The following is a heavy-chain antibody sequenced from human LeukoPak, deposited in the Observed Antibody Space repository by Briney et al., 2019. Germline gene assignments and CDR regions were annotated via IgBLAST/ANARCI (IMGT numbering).Heavy chain of an antibody. CDR3: ARLIPMRYYDSSGYFDY. CDR1: GGSISSSSYY. Sequence: SETLSLTCTVSGGSISSSSYYWGWIRQPPGKGLEWIGSIYYSGSTYYNPSLKSRVTISVDTSKNQFSLKLSSVAAADTAVYYCARLIPMRYYDSSGYFDYWGQGTLVTVSS. D-gene: IGHD3-22*01. J-gene: IGHJ4*02. CDR2: IYYSGST. V-gene: IGHV4-39*01.